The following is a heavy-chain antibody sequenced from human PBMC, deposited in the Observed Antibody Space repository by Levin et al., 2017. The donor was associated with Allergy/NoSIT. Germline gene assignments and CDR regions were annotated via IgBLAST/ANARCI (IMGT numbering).Heavy chain of an antibody. CDR1: GFTFSNSW. J-gene: IGHJ4*02. CDR3: ARHGVRSFDY. Sequence: GGSLRLSCTASGFTFSNSWMGWVRQAPGKGLEWVANINQDGSEKYYVDSVKGRFTISRDNAKNSLYLQMNSLRAEDTAVYYCARHGVRSFDYWGQGTLVTVSS. CDR2: INQDGSEK. V-gene: IGHV3-7*01. D-gene: IGHD1-14*01.